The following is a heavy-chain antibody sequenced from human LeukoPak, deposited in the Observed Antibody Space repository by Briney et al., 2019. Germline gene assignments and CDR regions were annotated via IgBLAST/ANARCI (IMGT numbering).Heavy chain of an antibody. CDR2: IWYDGSYK. J-gene: IGHJ4*02. CDR3: ARDKYPGSGSYYIFDY. V-gene: IGHV3-33*01. CDR1: GFTFSSYG. Sequence: GRSLRLSCVASGFTFSSYGIHWVRQAPGKGLEWVAFIWYDGSYKNYVDSVKGRFTISRDNSKNTLYLQMNSLRDEDTAVYYCARDKYPGSGSYYIFDYWGQGTLVTVSS. D-gene: IGHD1-26*01.